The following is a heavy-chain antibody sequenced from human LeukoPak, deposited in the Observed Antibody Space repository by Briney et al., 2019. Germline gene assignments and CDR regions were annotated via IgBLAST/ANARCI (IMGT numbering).Heavy chain of an antibody. CDR2: IIYRCEWHH. V-gene: IGHV6-1*01. CDR3: ATYRFDY. D-gene: IGHD3-16*02. J-gene: IGHJ4*02. Sequence: SQTLSLTCTISGDSVSRPNVAWNWIRQSPSGGLEWLGRIIYRCEWHHDYAVSMKGRITISPDISKNQFSLQLNSVTPEDTAVYYCATYRFDYWGQGTLVIVS. CDR1: GDSVSRPNVA.